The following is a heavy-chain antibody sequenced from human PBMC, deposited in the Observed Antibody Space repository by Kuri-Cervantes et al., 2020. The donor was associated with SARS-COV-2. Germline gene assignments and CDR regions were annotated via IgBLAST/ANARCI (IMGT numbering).Heavy chain of an antibody. V-gene: IGHV3-30*18. J-gene: IGHJ6*03. D-gene: IGHD3-3*01. Sequence: GESLKISWAASGFTFSSYGMHWVRQAPGKGLEWVAVISYDGSNKYYADSVKGRFTISRDNSKNTLYLQMNSLRAEDTAVYYCAKEYYDFWSGYYYYYMDVWGKGTTVTVSS. CDR2: ISYDGSNK. CDR1: GFTFSSYG. CDR3: AKEYYDFWSGYYYYYMDV.